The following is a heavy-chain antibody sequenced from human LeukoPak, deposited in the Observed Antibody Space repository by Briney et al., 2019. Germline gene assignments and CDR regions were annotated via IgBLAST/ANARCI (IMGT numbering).Heavy chain of an antibody. CDR1: GFTFSSYA. CDR2: ISYDGCNK. Sequence: PGGSLRLSCAASGFTFSSYAMHWVRQAPGKGLEWVAVISYDGCNKYYADSVKGRFTISRDNSKNTLYLQMNSLRAEDTAVYYCASSPITPRRLEESYYYYMDVWGKGTTVTVSS. CDR3: ASSPITPRRLEESYYYYMDV. D-gene: IGHD1-1*01. J-gene: IGHJ6*03. V-gene: IGHV3-30-3*01.